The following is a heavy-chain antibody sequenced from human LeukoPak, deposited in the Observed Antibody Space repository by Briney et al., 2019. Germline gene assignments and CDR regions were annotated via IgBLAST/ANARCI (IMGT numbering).Heavy chain of an antibody. D-gene: IGHD3-9*01. CDR3: ARHRVLRYFDWLSYAFDI. CDR2: IYYSGST. Sequence: SETLSLTCAVYGGSFSSYYWSWIRQPPGKGLEWIGYIYYSGSTNYNPSLKSRVTISVDTSKNQFSLKLSSVTAADTAVYYCARHRVLRYFDWLSYAFDIWGQGTMVTVSS. V-gene: IGHV4-59*08. J-gene: IGHJ3*02. CDR1: GGSFSSYY.